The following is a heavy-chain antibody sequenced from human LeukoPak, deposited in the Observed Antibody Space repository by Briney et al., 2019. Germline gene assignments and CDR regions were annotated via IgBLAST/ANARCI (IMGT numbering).Heavy chain of an antibody. V-gene: IGHV1-18*01. D-gene: IGHD1-7*01. CDR3: ARDGIIGTLAWFDR. CDR2: ISAYNGNT. Sequence: ASVSVSCTASGYTFTIYRISWVRQAPGPGLEWMGWISAYNGNTNYAQKLQGRVTMTTDTSTSTAYMELRSLRSDDTAVYYCARDGIIGTLAWFDRWGQGTLVTVSS. CDR1: GYTFTIYR. J-gene: IGHJ5*02.